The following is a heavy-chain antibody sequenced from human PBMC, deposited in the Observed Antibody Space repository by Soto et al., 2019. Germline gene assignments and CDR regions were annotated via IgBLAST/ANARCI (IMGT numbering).Heavy chain of an antibody. Sequence: PGGSLRLSCAASGFTVSSYYMSWVRQAPGKGLECVSVIYTGGGTYYTDSVKGRFTISRDISRNTLNLQMDSLRAEDTAVYYCARGSHTGHDWDYWGQGTLVTVSS. CDR1: GFTVSSYY. CDR3: ARGSHTGHDWDY. V-gene: IGHV3-53*01. D-gene: IGHD5-12*01. CDR2: IYTGGGT. J-gene: IGHJ4*02.